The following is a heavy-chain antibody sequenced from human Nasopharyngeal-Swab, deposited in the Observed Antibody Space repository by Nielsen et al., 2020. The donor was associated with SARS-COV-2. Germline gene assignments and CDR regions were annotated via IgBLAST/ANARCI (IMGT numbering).Heavy chain of an antibody. CDR1: GFPFSSSG. Sequence: GRSLRPSFAALGFPFSSSGLHWVRPAPGRGLEWVAVIWYYGSKKYYADSVKGRFTISRDNSKNTLYLQMNSLRAEDTAVYYCARGLTGTPPYYFDYWGQGTLVTVSS. J-gene: IGHJ4*02. D-gene: IGHD1-20*01. CDR3: ARGLTGTPPYYFDY. V-gene: IGHV3-33*01. CDR2: IWYYGSKK.